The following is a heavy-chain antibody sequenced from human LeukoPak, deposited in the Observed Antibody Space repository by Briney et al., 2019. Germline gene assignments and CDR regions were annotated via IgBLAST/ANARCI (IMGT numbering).Heavy chain of an antibody. V-gene: IGHV3-23*01. Sequence: GGTLRLSCAASGFTFSSYGMSWVRQAPGKGLEWVSAISGSGGSTYYADSVKGRFTISRDNSKNTLYLQVNSLRAEDTAVYYCAKGLRGSSSWVHYYYMDVWGKGTTVTISS. J-gene: IGHJ6*03. CDR2: ISGSGGST. CDR3: AKGLRGSSSWVHYYYMDV. CDR1: GFTFSSYG. D-gene: IGHD6-13*01.